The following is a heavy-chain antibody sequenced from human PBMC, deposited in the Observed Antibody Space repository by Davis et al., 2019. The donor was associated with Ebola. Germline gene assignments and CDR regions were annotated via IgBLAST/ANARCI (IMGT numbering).Heavy chain of an antibody. CDR1: GFTFSRYR. V-gene: IGHV3-33*01. CDR2: IWYDGSTK. CDR3: ARSPRLVVTAAMPSGYYYGMDV. J-gene: IGHJ6*04. D-gene: IGHD2-2*01. Sequence: GGSLRLSCAASGFTFSRYRMHWVRQAPGKGLEWVAVIWYDGSTKYYADSVKGRFTISRDNSKNTLYLQMNSLRAEDPAVYYCARSPRLVVTAAMPSGYYYGMDVWGKGTTVTVSS.